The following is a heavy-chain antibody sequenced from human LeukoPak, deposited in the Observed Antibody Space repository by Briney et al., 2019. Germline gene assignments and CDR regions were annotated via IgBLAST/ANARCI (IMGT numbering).Heavy chain of an antibody. CDR3: ATTTIRLGY. V-gene: IGHV4-39*07. D-gene: IGHD1-26*01. Sequence: TSETLSLTCTVSDVSVTTRDSYWGWIRQPPGKGLEWIGSAYYSGSTYFNPSLKSRLSISVDTSKNQFSLRLTSVTAADTAVYYGATTTIRLGYWGQGTLVTVSS. CDR2: AYYSGST. CDR1: DVSVTTRDSY. J-gene: IGHJ4*02.